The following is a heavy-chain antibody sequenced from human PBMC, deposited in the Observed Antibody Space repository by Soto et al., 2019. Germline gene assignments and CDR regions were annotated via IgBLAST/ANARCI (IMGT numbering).Heavy chain of an antibody. D-gene: IGHD4-4*01. J-gene: IGHJ5*02. Sequence: SETLSLTCTVSGGSISSGGYYWSWIRQHPGKGLEWIGYIYYSGSTYYNPSLKSRVTISVDTSKNQFSLKLSSVTAADTAVYYCAKDHRSNYRYNWFDPWGQGTLVTVSS. CDR1: GGSISSGGYY. CDR2: IYYSGST. CDR3: AKDHRSNYRYNWFDP. V-gene: IGHV4-31*03.